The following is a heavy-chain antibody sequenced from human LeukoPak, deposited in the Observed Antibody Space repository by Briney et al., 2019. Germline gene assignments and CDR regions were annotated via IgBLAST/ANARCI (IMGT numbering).Heavy chain of an antibody. V-gene: IGHV4-4*02. CDR1: GGSISSSNW. J-gene: IGHJ6*03. CDR3: ARETPRRDAYNYNYYYYMDV. CDR2: IYHSGST. D-gene: IGHD5-24*01. Sequence: SETLSLTCAVSGGSISSSNWWSWVRQPPGKGLEWIGEIYHSGSTNYNPSLKGRVTISVDTSRNQFSLRLSSVTAADTAVYYCARETPRRDAYNYNYYYYMDVWGKGTTVTISS.